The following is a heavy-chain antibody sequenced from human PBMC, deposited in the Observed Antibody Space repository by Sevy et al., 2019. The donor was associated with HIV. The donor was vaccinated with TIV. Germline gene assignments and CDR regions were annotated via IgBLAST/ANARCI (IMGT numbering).Heavy chain of an antibody. Sequence: GGSLRLSCVASGFTLNSYWMHWVRQAPGKGVEWVANIKQDGSVKYYVDSVNGRFTISRDNARNLLYLQMNSLRVEDTALYYCVRAIAADGSFWGQGTLVTVSS. V-gene: IGHV3-7*01. CDR1: GFTLNSYW. CDR3: VRAIAADGSF. CDR2: IKQDGSVK. D-gene: IGHD6-13*01. J-gene: IGHJ4*02.